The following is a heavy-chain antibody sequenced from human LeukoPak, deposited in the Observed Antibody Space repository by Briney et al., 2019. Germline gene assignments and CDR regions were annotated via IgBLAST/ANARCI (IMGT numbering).Heavy chain of an antibody. CDR1: GFTSSAFC. V-gene: IGHV3-7*01. Sequence: PGGSLRLSPVASGFTSSAFCMSWVPRPPGKGLEWGANIKKEGSEKEYVDSVKGRFTLFRDNAKNSVYLQMNSLRAEDTAVYYCATFVGVVQGGVLLWGKGTTVFVSS. J-gene: IGHJ6*01. CDR3: ATFVGVVQGGVLL. D-gene: IGHD2-8*02. CDR2: IKKEGSEK.